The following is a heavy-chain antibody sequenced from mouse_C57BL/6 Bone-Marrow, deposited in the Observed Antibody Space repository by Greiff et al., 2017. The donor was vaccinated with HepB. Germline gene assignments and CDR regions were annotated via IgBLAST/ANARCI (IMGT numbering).Heavy chain of an antibody. CDR3: ARTLWDPGFAY. D-gene: IGHD4-1*01. J-gene: IGHJ3*01. Sequence: VQLQQSGPELVKPGASVKISCKASGYTFTDYYMNWVKQSHGKSLEWIGDINPNNGGTSYNQKFKGKATLTVDKSSSTAYMELRSLTSEDSAVYYCARTLWDPGFAYWGQGTLVTVSA. V-gene: IGHV1-26*01. CDR1: GYTFTDYY. CDR2: INPNNGGT.